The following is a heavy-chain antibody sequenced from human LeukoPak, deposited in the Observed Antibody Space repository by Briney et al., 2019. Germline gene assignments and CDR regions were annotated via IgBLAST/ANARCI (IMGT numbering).Heavy chain of an antibody. J-gene: IGHJ4*02. CDR3: ARQRIVGATGYYFDY. D-gene: IGHD1-26*01. CDR2: IYPGDSDT. Sequence: GESLKISCKSFRYSFTSYWIGWVRQMPGKGLEWMGSIYPGDSDTRYSPSFQGQVTISADKSIRTAYLQWSSLKASDTAMYYCARQRIVGATGYYFDYWGQGTLVTVSS. V-gene: IGHV5-51*01. CDR1: RYSFTSYW.